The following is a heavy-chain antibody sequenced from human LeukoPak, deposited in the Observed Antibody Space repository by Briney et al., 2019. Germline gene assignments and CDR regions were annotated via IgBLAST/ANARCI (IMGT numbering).Heavy chain of an antibody. V-gene: IGHV3-23*01. Sequence: GGSLRLSCAASGLTFSSYSMNWVRQAPGKGLEWVSAISGSGGSTYYADSVKGRFTISRDNSKNTLYLQMNSLRAEDTAVYYCAKDGRSSGYSDYFDYWGQGTLVTVSS. CDR2: ISGSGGST. D-gene: IGHD3-22*01. J-gene: IGHJ4*02. CDR1: GLTFSSYS. CDR3: AKDGRSSGYSDYFDY.